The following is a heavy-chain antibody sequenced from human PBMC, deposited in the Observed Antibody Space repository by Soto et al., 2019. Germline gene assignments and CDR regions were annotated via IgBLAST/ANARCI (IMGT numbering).Heavy chain of an antibody. D-gene: IGHD2-15*01. CDR1: GYTLTDHG. V-gene: IGHV1-18*04. CDR3: ARDWNSPSCVSSSCPRGGWFDP. Sequence: QVQLVQSGPEVKKPGASVKVSCKASGYTLTDHGISWVRQAPGQGLEWMGWINPYNANTRYGEKVQGRVTMTTDTSSTVYMELTGLTSDVTAVYYCARDWNSPSCVSSSCPRGGWFDPWGQGTLVTVSS. J-gene: IGHJ5*02. CDR2: INPYNANT.